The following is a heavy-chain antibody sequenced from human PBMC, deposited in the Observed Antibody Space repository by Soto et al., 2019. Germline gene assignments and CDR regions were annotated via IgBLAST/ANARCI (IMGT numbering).Heavy chain of an antibody. V-gene: IGHV4-4*07. D-gene: IGHD3-3*01. CDR1: GGSISSYY. J-gene: IGHJ4*02. CDR2: IYTSGST. Sequence: QVQLQESGPGLVKPSETLSLTCTVSGGSISSYYWSWIRQPAGKGLEWIGRIYTSGSTNYNPSLNRRVTMSVDTSKNQFSLKLSSVPAADTAVYYCARTDFWSGYHDYWGQGTLVTVSS. CDR3: ARTDFWSGYHDY.